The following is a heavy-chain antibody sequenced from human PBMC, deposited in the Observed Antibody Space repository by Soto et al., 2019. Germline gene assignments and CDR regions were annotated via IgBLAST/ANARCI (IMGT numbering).Heavy chain of an antibody. J-gene: IGHJ6*03. D-gene: IGHD4-17*01. CDR2: INAGNGNT. CDR1: GYTFTSYA. V-gene: IGHV1-3*01. CDR3: ASVGSTVNYYYYYYMDV. Sequence: GASVKVSCKASGYTFTSYAMHWVRQAPGQRLEWMGWINAGNGNTKYSQKFQGRVTITRDTSASTAYMELSSLRSEDTAVYYCASVGSTVNYYYYYYMDVWGKGTTVTVSS.